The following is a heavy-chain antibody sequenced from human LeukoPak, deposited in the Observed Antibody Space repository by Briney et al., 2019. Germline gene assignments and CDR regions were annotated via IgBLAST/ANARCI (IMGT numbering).Heavy chain of an antibody. D-gene: IGHD2-8*01. CDR1: GFTFSNAW. J-gene: IGHJ4*02. CDR2: IKSKTNGGTT. Sequence: GGSLTLSCAASGFTFSNAWMSWVRHAQGQGLEWVGRIKSKTNGGTTDYAAPVKGRFTISRDDSKNTLHMQMNSLKTEDSAVYYCTTGNVWGVLNFGGQGTLVTVSS. CDR3: TTGNVWGVLNF. V-gene: IGHV3-15*01.